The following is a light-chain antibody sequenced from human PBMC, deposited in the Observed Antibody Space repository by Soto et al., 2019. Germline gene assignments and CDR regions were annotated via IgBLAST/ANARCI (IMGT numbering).Light chain of an antibody. CDR1: SSDVAAYNF. CDR3: SSFTSSNTPDV. CDR2: EVT. Sequence: QSVLTQPASVSGSPGQSITISCTGSSSDVAAYNFVSCYQDDPCKAPKLILYEVTTHPSGVSSRFFGSKSGNTASLTISGLQADDGADYYCSSFTSSNTPDVFGTGTKVTV. V-gene: IGLV2-14*01. J-gene: IGLJ1*01.